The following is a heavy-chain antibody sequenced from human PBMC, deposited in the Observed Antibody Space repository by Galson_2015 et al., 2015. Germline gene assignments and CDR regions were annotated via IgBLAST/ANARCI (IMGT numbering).Heavy chain of an antibody. Sequence: SVKVPCKASGGTFSSYTISWVRQAPGQGLEWMGRIIPILGIANYAQKFQGRVTITADKSTSTAYMELSSLRSEDTAVYYCARDLGDIVATMPRVYYYGMDAWGQGTTVTVSS. V-gene: IGHV1-69*04. CDR1: GGTFSSYT. CDR2: IIPILGIA. CDR3: ARDLGDIVATMPRVYYYGMDA. D-gene: IGHD5-12*01. J-gene: IGHJ6*02.